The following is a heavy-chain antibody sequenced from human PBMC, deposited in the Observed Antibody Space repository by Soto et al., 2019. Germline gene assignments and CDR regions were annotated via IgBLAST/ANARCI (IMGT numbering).Heavy chain of an antibody. V-gene: IGHV4-59*01. J-gene: IGHJ5*02. D-gene: IGHD3-10*01. CDR1: GGSISSYY. CDR2: IYYSGST. Sequence: ETLSLTCTVSGGSISSYYWSWIRQPPGKGLEWIGYIYYSGSTNYNPSLKSRVTISVDTSKNQFSLKLSSVTAADTAVYYCARDRGSGSYYISGNWFDPWGQGTLVTVSS. CDR3: ARDRGSGSYYISGNWFDP.